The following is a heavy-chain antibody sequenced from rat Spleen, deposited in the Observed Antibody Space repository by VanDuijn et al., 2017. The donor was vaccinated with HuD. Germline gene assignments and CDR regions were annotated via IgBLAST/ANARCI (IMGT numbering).Heavy chain of an antibody. J-gene: IGHJ4*01. V-gene: IGHV5-19*01. Sequence: EVQLVESGGGLVQPGRSLKLSCVASGFSFSDYGIYWIRQAPTKGLEWVASISPSGYTTYYRDSVKGRFTISRDNAQSTLYLQMDSLRSEDTATYYCATGDYGVMDAWGLGASVTVSS. CDR3: ATGDYGVMDA. D-gene: IGHD1-11*01. CDR1: GFSFSDYG. CDR2: ISPSGYTT.